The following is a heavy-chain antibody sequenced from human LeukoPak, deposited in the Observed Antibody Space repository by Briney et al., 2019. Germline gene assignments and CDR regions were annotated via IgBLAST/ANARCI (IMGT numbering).Heavy chain of an antibody. D-gene: IGHD2-21*02. J-gene: IGHJ4*02. V-gene: IGHV3-48*01. CDR1: GFTFNAFG. CDR2: IGTTSGAI. Sequence: GGSLRLSCAASGFTFNAFGMNRVRQAPGKGLEWVSYIGTTSGAIYYADSVKGRFTISRDSAKNSLYLQMNSLRAEDTAVYYCARFRTWGDKAFDYWGQGTLVTVSS. CDR3: ARFRTWGDKAFDY.